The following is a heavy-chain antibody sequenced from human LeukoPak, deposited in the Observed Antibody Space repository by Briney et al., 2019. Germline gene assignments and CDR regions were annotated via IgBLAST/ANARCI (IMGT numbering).Heavy chain of an antibody. D-gene: IGHD3-22*01. CDR1: GFTFSSYA. CDR2: ISHGGSNK. V-gene: IGHV3-30-3*01. J-gene: IGHJ4*02. CDR3: ARGSYYDSSGYYSN. Sequence: SLILSCAASGFTFSSYAMHRVRHAPGKGLDGVAVISHGGSNKYYADSGKGRFTISRENSKNALYLQMNSLRAEDTAVYYCARGSYYDSSGYYSNWGQGNLVTVSS.